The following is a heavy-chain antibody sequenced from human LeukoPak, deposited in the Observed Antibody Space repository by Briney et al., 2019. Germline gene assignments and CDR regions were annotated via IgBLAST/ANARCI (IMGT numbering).Heavy chain of an antibody. D-gene: IGHD4-23*01. CDR1: GGSISSGDYY. Sequence: SETLSLTCTVSGGSISSGDYYWSWIRQPPGKGLEWTGYIYYSGSTYYNPPLKSRVTISVDTSKNQFSLKLSSVTAADTAVYYCARDLLNEGNHLDYWGQGTLVTVSS. J-gene: IGHJ4*02. V-gene: IGHV4-30-4*01. CDR3: ARDLLNEGNHLDY. CDR2: IYYSGST.